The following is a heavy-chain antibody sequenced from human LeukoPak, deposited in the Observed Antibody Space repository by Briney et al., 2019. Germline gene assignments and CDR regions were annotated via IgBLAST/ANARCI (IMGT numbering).Heavy chain of an antibody. Sequence: GASVKVSCKASGYTFTSYYMHWVRQAPGQGLEWMGIINPSGGSTSYAQKFQGRVTMTRDTSTSTVYMELSSLRSEDTAVYYCAKDFGVAPYCSSTSCPLYYYYGMDVWGQGTTVTVSS. CDR2: INPSGGST. J-gene: IGHJ6*02. V-gene: IGHV1-46*01. CDR3: AKDFGVAPYCSSTSCPLYYYYGMDV. D-gene: IGHD2-2*01. CDR1: GYTFTSYY.